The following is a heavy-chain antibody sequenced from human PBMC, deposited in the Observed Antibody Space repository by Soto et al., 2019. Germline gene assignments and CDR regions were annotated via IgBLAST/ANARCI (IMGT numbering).Heavy chain of an antibody. CDR3: AKDAAMVSSTFDYFDY. CDR2: IGGSGGYK. J-gene: IGHJ4*02. CDR1: GFFFSSYA. D-gene: IGHD6-13*01. Sequence: GGSLRLSCAASGFFFSSYAMSWVRQAPGKGLEWVSGIGGSGGYKSYADSVKGRFTISRDNSKNTLYLQMESLGAEDTAVYYCAKDAAMVSSTFDYFDYWGQGTLVTVSS. V-gene: IGHV3-23*01.